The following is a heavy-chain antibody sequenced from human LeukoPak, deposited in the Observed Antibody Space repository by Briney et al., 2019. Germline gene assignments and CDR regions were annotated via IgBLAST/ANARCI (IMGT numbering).Heavy chain of an antibody. V-gene: IGHV1-24*01. Sequence: ASVKVSCKVSGYTLTELSMHWVRQAPGKGLEWMGGFDPEDGETIYAQKFQGRVTMTEDTSTDTAYMELSSLRSEDTAVYCCATAHYVWGSYRYFDYWGQGTLVTVSS. D-gene: IGHD3-16*02. J-gene: IGHJ4*02. CDR3: ATAHYVWGSYRYFDY. CDR1: GYTLTELS. CDR2: FDPEDGET.